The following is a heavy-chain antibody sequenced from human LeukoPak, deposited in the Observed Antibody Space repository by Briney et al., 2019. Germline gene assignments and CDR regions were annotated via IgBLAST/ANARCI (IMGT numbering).Heavy chain of an antibody. V-gene: IGHV1-18*01. CDR2: ISGYNDNT. D-gene: IGHD4-17*01. Sequence: ASVKVSCRASGYTFTNYGISWVRQAPGQGIEWMGWISGYNDNTKYAQKLQGRVILTTDTSTSTAYMELRSLRSDDTAVYYCARHLHYGYGDFVPDAFDIWGQGTMVTISS. J-gene: IGHJ3*02. CDR3: ARHLHYGYGDFVPDAFDI. CDR1: GYTFTNYG.